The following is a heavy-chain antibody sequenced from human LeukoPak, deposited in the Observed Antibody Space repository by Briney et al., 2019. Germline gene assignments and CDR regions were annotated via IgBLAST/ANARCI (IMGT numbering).Heavy chain of an antibody. V-gene: IGHV4-34*01. D-gene: IGHD4-17*01. CDR2: INHSGST. CDR1: GGSFSGYY. Sequence: SETLSLTCAVYGGSFSGYYWSWIRQPPGKGLEWIGEINHSGSTNYNPSLKSRVTISVDTSKNQFSLKLSSVTAADTAVYYCARVNDGDRYYYYYYMDVWGKGTTVTVSS. CDR3: ARVNDGDRYYYYYYMDV. J-gene: IGHJ6*03.